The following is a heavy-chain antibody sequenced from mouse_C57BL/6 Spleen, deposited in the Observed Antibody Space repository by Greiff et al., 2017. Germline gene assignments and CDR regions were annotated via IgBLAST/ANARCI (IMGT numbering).Heavy chain of an antibody. D-gene: IGHD1-1*01. V-gene: IGHV1-64*01. CDR3: ARQGTTVVACEDFDV. Sequence: VQLQQPGAELVKPGASVKLSCKASGYTFTSYWMHWVKQRPGQGLEWIGMIHPNSGSTNYNEKFKSKATLTVDKSSSTAYMQLSSLTSEDSAVYYCARQGTTVVACEDFDVGAQGPRSPSPQ. CDR2: IHPNSGST. CDR1: GYTFTSYW. J-gene: IGHJ1*03.